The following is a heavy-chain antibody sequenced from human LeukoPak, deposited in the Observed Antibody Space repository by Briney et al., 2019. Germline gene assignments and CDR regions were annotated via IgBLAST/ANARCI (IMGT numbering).Heavy chain of an antibody. V-gene: IGHV4-4*02. CDR2: IYHSGST. CDR1: GGSLSSSNW. D-gene: IGHD6-13*01. CDR3: ARIGRSSSSWSNYYYGMDV. J-gene: IGHJ6*04. Sequence: SGTLSLTCAVSGGSLSSSNWWSLVGQPPGKGLEWIGEIYHSGSTNYNPSLKSRVTISVDKSKNQFSLKLSSVTAADTAVYYCARIGRSSSSWSNYYYGMDVWGKGTTVTVSS.